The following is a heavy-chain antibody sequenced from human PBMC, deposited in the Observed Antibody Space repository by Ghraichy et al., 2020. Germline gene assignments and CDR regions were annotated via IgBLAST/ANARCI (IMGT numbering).Heavy chain of an antibody. CDR3: ASAITGTIGKTFDV. CDR2: IYYSGNT. V-gene: IGHV4-39*01. J-gene: IGHJ3*01. D-gene: IGHD1-7*01. CDR1: GGSISSSSYY. Sequence: SETLSLTCAVSGGSISSSSYYWGWLRQPPGEGLECIGTIYYSGNTYYNPSLKSRVTISVDTSKNQFSLKLSSVTAADTAVYYCASAITGTIGKTFDVWGQGTTVTVSS.